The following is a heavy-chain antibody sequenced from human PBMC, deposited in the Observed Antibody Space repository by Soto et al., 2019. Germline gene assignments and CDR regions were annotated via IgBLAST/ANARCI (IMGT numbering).Heavy chain of an antibody. CDR1: GDSISSDKW. D-gene: IGHD2-21*02. V-gene: IGHV4-4*02. J-gene: IGHJ4*02. CDR3: TRGGDWQFAC. Sequence: QVQLQESGPGLVKPSGTLSLTCAVSGDSISSDKWWSWVRQPPGKGLEWIGEIHHSGRTNYNPSLKGRVSILVGTSKSQVFLELSSMTAADTGVYYCTRGGDWQFACWGEGTLVTVSS. CDR2: IHHSGRT.